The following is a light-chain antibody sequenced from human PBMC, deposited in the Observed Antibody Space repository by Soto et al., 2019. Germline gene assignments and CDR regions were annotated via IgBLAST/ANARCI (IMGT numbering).Light chain of an antibody. Sequence: EIVMTQSPDTLSVSPGERATLSCRASQPVRGNLAWFQQKPGQAPRLLIYGASTRATGIPVRFSGSGFGTEFTLTISSLQSEDSAIYFCQQYENWVSFGQGTKVDIK. CDR3: QQYENWVS. CDR2: GAS. CDR1: QPVRGN. J-gene: IGKJ1*01. V-gene: IGKV3-15*01.